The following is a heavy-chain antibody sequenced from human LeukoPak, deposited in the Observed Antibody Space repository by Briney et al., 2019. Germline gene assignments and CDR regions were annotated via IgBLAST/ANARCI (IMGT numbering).Heavy chain of an antibody. CDR3: ARTKIPAVPYFDY. V-gene: IGHV3-53*01. CDR1: GFTVSSNY. D-gene: IGHD6-19*01. CDR2: IYSGGST. Sequence: PGGSLRLSCAASGFTVSSNYMSWVRQAPGKGLEWVSVIYSGGSTYYADSVKGRFTISRDNSKNTLYLQMNSLRAEDTAVYYCARTKIPAVPYFDYWGQGTLVTGSS. J-gene: IGHJ4*02.